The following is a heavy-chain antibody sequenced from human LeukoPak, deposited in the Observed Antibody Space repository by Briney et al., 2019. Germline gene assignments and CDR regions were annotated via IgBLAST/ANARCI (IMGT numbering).Heavy chain of an antibody. CDR1: GFIFSRDE. Sequence: PGGSLRLSCAASGFIFSRDEMNWVRQAPGKGLEWVSYIDTSGGDIYYADSVKGRFTISRDNAKNSLYLQMNSLRAEDTAVYYCARGDPGQRKYYSNWFDPWGQGTLVTVSS. V-gene: IGHV3-48*03. J-gene: IGHJ5*02. D-gene: IGHD3-10*01. CDR3: ARGDPGQRKYYSNWFDP. CDR2: IDTSGGDI.